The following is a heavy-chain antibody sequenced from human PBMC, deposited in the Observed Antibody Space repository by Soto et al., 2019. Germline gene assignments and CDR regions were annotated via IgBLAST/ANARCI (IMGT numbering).Heavy chain of an antibody. J-gene: IGHJ4*02. D-gene: IGHD1-20*01. V-gene: IGHV3-23*01. CDR2: ISGSGGST. CDR3: AKGYNWNDVAGWY. CDR1: GFTFSSYA. Sequence: EVQLLESGGGLVQPGGSLRLSCAASGFTFSSYAMSWVRQAPGKGLEWVSAISGSGGSTYYADSVRGRFTISRDNSKNTLYLQMNSLRDEDTAVYYCAKGYNWNDVAGWYWGQGTLVTVSS.